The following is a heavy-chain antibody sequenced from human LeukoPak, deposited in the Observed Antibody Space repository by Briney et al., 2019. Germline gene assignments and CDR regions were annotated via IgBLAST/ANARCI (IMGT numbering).Heavy chain of an antibody. CDR1: GGSISSGSYY. D-gene: IGHD3-3*01. J-gene: IGHJ4*02. Sequence: SETLSLTCTVSGGSISSGSYYWSWIRQPAGKGLEWIGRINTSGNTNYKSFLTSRVTMSVDTSKNQFSLKLSSVSAADTAVYYCARDSRFWSGYPKYAFDYWGQGTLVTVSS. CDR2: INTSGNT. V-gene: IGHV4-61*02. CDR3: ARDSRFWSGYPKYAFDY.